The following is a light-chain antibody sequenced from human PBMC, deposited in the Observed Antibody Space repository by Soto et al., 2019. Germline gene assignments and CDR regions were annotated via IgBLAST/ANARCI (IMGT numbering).Light chain of an antibody. V-gene: IGKV1D-8*01. CDR2: AAS. J-gene: IGKJ2*01. CDR1: QGISCY. CDR3: QPYYSYLYP. Sequence: VIWMTQSPSLLSASTGDRVTISCRMSQGISCYLAWYQQKPGKAPELLIYAASTLQSGVPSRLSVSGSGTDFTLTISCLQSQEFGPYYCQPYYSYLYPVGQGNKVDI.